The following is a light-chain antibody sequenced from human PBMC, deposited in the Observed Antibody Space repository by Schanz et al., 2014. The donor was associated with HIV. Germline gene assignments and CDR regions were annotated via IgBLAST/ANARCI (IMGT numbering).Light chain of an antibody. V-gene: IGLV1-44*01. Sequence: QSVLTQPPSTSGTPGQRVIISCSGSTSNIGSNTVNWYQQLPRTAPKLLIYSNNQRPSGVPDRFSGSKSGTSASLAISGLQSEDEADYYCGTWDDSLKGWVFGGGTKLTVL. CDR3: GTWDDSLKGWV. J-gene: IGLJ3*02. CDR1: TSNIGSNT. CDR2: SNN.